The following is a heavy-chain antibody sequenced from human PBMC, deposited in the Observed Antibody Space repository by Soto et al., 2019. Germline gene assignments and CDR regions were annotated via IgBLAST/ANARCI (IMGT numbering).Heavy chain of an antibody. Sequence: SETLSLTCSLSCGAINGDYWSWIRQPPGKGLEWIGFVSYSGSTDYHPSLKSRVTISIDTSKNQFSLKMISVAAADTAVYYCARHGSDSGWFFFDPWGQGALVTVSS. D-gene: IGHD6-19*01. CDR1: CGAINGDY. V-gene: IGHV4-59*08. J-gene: IGHJ5*02. CDR2: VSYSGST. CDR3: ARHGSDSGWFFFDP.